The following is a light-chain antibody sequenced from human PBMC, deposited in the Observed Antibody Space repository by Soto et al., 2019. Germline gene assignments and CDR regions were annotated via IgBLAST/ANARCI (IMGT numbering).Light chain of an antibody. V-gene: IGLV2-14*01. CDR2: DVS. CDR1: SSDVGGYNY. CDR3: SSYTSSSTWV. J-gene: IGLJ3*02. Sequence: QSALTQPASVSGSPGQSSTISCTGTSSDVGGYNYVSWYQQHPGKAPKLRIYDVSNRPSGVSNRFSGSKSGNTASLTISGLQAEDEADYYCSSYTSSSTWVFGGGTQLTVL.